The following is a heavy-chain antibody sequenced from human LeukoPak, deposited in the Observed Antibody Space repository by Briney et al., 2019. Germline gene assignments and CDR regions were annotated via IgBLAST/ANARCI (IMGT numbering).Heavy chain of an antibody. D-gene: IGHD3-9*01. J-gene: IGHJ4*02. CDR3: ARDANYDILTGYYTYFDY. CDR1: GYTFTSYY. Sequence: ASVKVSCKASGYTFTSYYMHWVRQAPGQGLEWMGIINPSGGSTSYAQKFQGRVTMTRDTSTSTVYMELSSLRSEDTAVYYCARDANYDILTGYYTYFDYWGQGTLVTVSS. CDR2: INPSGGST. V-gene: IGHV1-46*01.